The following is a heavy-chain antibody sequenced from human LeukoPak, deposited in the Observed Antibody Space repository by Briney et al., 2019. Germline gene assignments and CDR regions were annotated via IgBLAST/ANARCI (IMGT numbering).Heavy chain of an antibody. CDR2: INPNSGGT. D-gene: IGHD3-10*01. V-gene: IGHV1-2*02. CDR3: ARDHEPMGAYYYYMDV. CDR1: GYSFADYY. J-gene: IGHJ6*03. Sequence: VASVKVSCKASGYSFADYYMHWVRQAPGQGLEWMGWINPNSGGTNYAQKFQGRVTMTRDTSISTAYMELSRLRSDDTAVYYCARDHEPMGAYYYYMDVWGKGTTVTISS.